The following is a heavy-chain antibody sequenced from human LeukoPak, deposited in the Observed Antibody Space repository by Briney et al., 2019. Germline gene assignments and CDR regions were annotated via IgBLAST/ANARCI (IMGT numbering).Heavy chain of an antibody. CDR3: ARQVDTAMAYYFDY. Sequence: SETLSLTCTVSGGSISSYYWSWIRQPPGKGLEWIGYIYYSGSTNYNPSLKSRVTISVDTSKNQFSLKLSSVTAADTAVYYCARQVDTAMAYYFDYWGQGTLVTVSS. V-gene: IGHV4-59*08. CDR2: IYYSGST. D-gene: IGHD5-18*01. J-gene: IGHJ4*02. CDR1: GGSISSYY.